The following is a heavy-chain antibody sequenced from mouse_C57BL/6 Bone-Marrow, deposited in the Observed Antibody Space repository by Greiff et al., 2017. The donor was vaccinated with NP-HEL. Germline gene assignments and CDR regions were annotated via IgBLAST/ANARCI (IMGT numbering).Heavy chain of an antibody. J-gene: IGHJ2*01. V-gene: IGHV1-52*01. CDR3: ARRGGSSYYFDY. CDR2: IDPSDSET. D-gene: IGHD1-1*01. Sequence: VQLQQSGAELVKPGASVKISCKASGYAFSSYWMHWVKQRPIQGLEWIGNIDPSDSETHYNQKFKDKATLTVDKSSSTAYMQLSSLTSEDSAVYYCARRGGSSYYFDYWGQGTTLTVSS. CDR1: GYAFSSYW.